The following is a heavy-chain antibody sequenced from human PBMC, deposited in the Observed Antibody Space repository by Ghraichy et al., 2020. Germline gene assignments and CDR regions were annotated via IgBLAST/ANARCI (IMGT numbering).Heavy chain of an antibody. D-gene: IGHD3-22*01. CDR3: AKAADEDYDSSGYWASLFDY. V-gene: IGHV3-23*01. Sequence: LSLTCAASGFTFSSYAMSWVRQAPGKGLEWVSAISGSGGSTYYADSVKGRFTISRDNSKNTLYLQMNSLRAEDTAVYYCAKAADEDYDSSGYWASLFDYWGQGTLVTVSS. J-gene: IGHJ4*02. CDR2: ISGSGGST. CDR1: GFTFSSYA.